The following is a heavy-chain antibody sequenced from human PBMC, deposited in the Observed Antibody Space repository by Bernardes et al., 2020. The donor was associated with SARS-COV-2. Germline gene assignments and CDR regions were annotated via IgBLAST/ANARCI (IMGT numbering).Heavy chain of an antibody. Sequence: GGSLRLSCVASGFTFNTYGMNWVRQAPGKGLEWVSSIGSSSSYIYYADSLKGRFTVSRDDAKNSLYLQMDSLRAEDTAVYYCARDGGDFRSYRYSGMDVWGQGTTVTVSS. CDR3: ARDGGDFRSYRYSGMDV. CDR2: IGSSSSYI. V-gene: IGHV3-21*01. CDR1: GFTFNTYG. D-gene: IGHD3-16*02. J-gene: IGHJ6*02.